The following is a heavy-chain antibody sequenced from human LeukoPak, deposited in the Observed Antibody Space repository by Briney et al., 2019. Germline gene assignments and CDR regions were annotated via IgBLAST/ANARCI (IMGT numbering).Heavy chain of an antibody. Sequence: PSETLSLTCAVYGGSFSGYYWGWIRQPPGKGLEWIGEINHSGSTNYNPSLKSRVTISVDMSKNQFSLKLSSVTAADTAVYYCARGPHVYSSSWYRVWFDPWGQGTLVTVSS. D-gene: IGHD6-13*01. CDR3: ARGPHVYSSSWYRVWFDP. V-gene: IGHV4-34*01. J-gene: IGHJ5*02. CDR2: INHSGST. CDR1: GGSFSGYY.